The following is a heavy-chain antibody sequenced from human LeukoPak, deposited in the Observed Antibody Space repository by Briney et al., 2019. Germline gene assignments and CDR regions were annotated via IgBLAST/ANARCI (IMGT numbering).Heavy chain of an antibody. CDR3: ARRQTGYSYGLSGYYYGMDV. D-gene: IGHD5-18*01. CDR1: GGTFSSYA. Sequence: SVKVSCTASGGTFSSYAISWVRQAPGQGLEWMGGIIPIFGTANYAQKFQGRVTITADESTSTAYMELSSLRSEDTAVYYCARRQTGYSYGLSGYYYGMDVWGQGTTVTVSS. CDR2: IIPIFGTA. V-gene: IGHV1-69*13. J-gene: IGHJ6*02.